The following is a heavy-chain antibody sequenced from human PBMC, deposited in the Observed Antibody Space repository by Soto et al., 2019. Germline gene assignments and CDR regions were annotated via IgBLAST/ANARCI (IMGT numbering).Heavy chain of an antibody. CDR2: IYHGGTT. J-gene: IGHJ4*01. V-gene: IGHV4-38-2*02. CDR3: ARVYVMLVAGSTFVY. CDR1: GYSISSGSY. Sequence: SETLSLTCTVSGYSISSGSYWEWIRQPPGKGPEWIASIYHGGTTFYNPSLKSRITISVDTSNNQFSLKLTSVTAADTAVYYCARVYVMLVAGSTFVYWGHGILLT. D-gene: IGHD6-19*01.